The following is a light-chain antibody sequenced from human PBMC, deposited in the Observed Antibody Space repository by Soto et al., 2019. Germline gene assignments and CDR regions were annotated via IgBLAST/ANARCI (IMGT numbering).Light chain of an antibody. CDR1: QSVGPS. V-gene: IGKV1-5*01. Sequence: IQMTQSPSTLSASVGDRVTVTCRASQSVGPSLAWYQQKPGKVPNLLIYGASILETGVPSRFSGSGSGTDFTLPITSLQPDDSATYYCQHYASFPLSFSPGNKFEIK. J-gene: IGKJ3*01. CDR2: GAS. CDR3: QHYASFPLS.